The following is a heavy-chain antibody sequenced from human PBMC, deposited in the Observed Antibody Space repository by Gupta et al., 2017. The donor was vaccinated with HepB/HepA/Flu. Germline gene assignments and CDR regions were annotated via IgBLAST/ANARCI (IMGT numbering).Heavy chain of an antibody. CDR3: SRVPGSV. J-gene: IGHJ6*02. V-gene: IGHV3-66*01. D-gene: IGHD1-26*01. CDR2: IYSGGDR. CDR1: GFSVSVNF. Sequence: ELHLVQSGGGLVQPGGSLRLSCAASGFSVSVNFMSWVRQAPGKGLEWVSFIYSGGDRYYADSVKGRFTISRDSSKNTLYLQMNSLRVEDTAVYYCSRVPGSVWGQGTTVTVSS.